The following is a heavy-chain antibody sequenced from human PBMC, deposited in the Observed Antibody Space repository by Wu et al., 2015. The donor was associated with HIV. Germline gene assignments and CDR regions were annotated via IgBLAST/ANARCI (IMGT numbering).Heavy chain of an antibody. CDR2: SDPEDGET. CDR1: GYTLSKLS. Sequence: HDQLVQSGAEVKKPGASVKVSCKVSGYTLSKLSVHWVRQAPGKGLEWMGGSDPEDGETVYAQKFQGRVTLTEDTSTDTAYMELTRLRSDDTALYYCARDYYGSGSYFDYWGQGTLVTVSS. V-gene: IGHV1-24*01. CDR3: ARDYYGSGSYFDY. J-gene: IGHJ4*02. D-gene: IGHD3-10*01.